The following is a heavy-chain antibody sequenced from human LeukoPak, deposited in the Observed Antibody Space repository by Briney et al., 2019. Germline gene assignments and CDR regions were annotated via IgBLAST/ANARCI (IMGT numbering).Heavy chain of an antibody. CDR2: ISSSSNTM. V-gene: IGHV3-48*03. D-gene: IGHD3-10*01. Sequence: GGSLRLSCAASGFTLSSYEMNWVRQAPGKGLEWVSYISSSSNTMYYADSVKGRFTISRDNAKNSLYLQMYSLRAEDTAVHYCARVERLGEGPWGQGTLVTVSS. CDR3: ARVERLGEGP. CDR1: GFTLSSYE. J-gene: IGHJ5*02.